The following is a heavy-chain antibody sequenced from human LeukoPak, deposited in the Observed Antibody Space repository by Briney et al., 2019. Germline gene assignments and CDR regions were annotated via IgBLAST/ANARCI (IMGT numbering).Heavy chain of an antibody. J-gene: IGHJ4*02. CDR1: GITFSSYE. V-gene: IGHV3-48*03. D-gene: IGHD1-26*01. Sequence: GGSLRLSCATSGITFSSYEMNWVRQAPGKGLEWVSYIRSSGTTIYYAESVKGRFSISRDNAKNTLYLQMNSLRAEDTAVYYCAKRGAEVGATVAPGDYWGQGTLVTVSS. CDR2: IRSSGTTI. CDR3: AKRGAEVGATVAPGDY.